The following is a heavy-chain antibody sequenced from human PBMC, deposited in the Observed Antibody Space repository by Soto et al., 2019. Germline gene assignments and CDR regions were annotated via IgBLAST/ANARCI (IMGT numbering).Heavy chain of an antibody. J-gene: IGHJ4*02. CDR1: GFTFSSYS. D-gene: IGHD3-22*01. CDR2: ISSSSSTI. Sequence: GGSLRLSCAASGFTFSSYSMNWVRQAPGKGLEWVSYISSSSSTIYYADSVKGRFTISRDNAKNSLYLQMNSLRAEDTSVYYCGKPYYYDSSEAYWGQGTLVTVSS. CDR3: GKPYYYDSSEAY. V-gene: IGHV3-48*01.